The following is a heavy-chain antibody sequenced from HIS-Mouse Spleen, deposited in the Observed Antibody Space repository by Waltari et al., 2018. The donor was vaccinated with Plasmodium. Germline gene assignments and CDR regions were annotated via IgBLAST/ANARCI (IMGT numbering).Heavy chain of an antibody. Sequence: QVQLVGSGGGVVQPGRSMRLYCAASGFPFGSYGMHWVRQAPGKGLEWVAVISYDGSNKYYADSVKGRFTISRDNSKNTLYLQMNSLRAEDTAVYYCAKAQGVINFDYWGQGTLVTVSS. CDR2: ISYDGSNK. J-gene: IGHJ4*02. D-gene: IGHD3-16*01. CDR1: GFPFGSYG. CDR3: AKAQGVINFDY. V-gene: IGHV3-30*18.